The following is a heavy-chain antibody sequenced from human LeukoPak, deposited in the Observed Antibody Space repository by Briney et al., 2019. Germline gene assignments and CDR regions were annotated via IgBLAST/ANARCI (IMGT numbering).Heavy chain of an antibody. Sequence: HPGRSLRLSCAASGFTFSSYGMHWVRQAPGKGLEWVAVISYDGSNKYYADSVKGRFTISRDNSKNTLYLQMNSLRAEDTAVYYCARDSLYSSSWLGEYFQHWGQGTLVTVSS. D-gene: IGHD6-13*01. V-gene: IGHV3-30*19. CDR1: GFTFSSYG. J-gene: IGHJ1*01. CDR2: ISYDGSNK. CDR3: ARDSLYSSSWLGEYFQH.